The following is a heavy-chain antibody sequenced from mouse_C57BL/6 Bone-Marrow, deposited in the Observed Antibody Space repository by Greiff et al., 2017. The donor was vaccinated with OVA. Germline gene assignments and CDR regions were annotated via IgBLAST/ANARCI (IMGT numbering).Heavy chain of an antibody. J-gene: IGHJ2*01. D-gene: IGHD1-1*01. CDR2: IHPNSGST. CDR1: GYTFTSYW. V-gene: IGHV1-64*01. Sequence: QVQLQQPGAELVKPGASVKLSCKASGYTFTSYWMPWVKQRPGQGLEWIGMIHPNSGSTNYNEKLKSNATLTVDKPASTAYKQHSSLTSEDSAVYYCAENLFRFDDWGQGTTLTVSS. CDR3: AENLFRFDD.